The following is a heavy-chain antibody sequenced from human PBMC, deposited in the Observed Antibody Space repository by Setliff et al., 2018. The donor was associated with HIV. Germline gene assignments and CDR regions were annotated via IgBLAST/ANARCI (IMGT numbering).Heavy chain of an antibody. CDR3: ARDRSGPYYCFDY. CDR1: GFTFSNYG. J-gene: IGHJ4*02. CDR2: IWYDGSNK. Sequence: PGGSLRLSCAASGFTFSNYGMHWVRQAPGKGLEWVAIIWYDGSNKYYADSVKGRFTVSRDNSKNTLYLQMNTLRAEDTAVYYCARDRSGPYYCFDYWGQGTLVTVSS. V-gene: IGHV3-33*01. D-gene: IGHD3-10*01.